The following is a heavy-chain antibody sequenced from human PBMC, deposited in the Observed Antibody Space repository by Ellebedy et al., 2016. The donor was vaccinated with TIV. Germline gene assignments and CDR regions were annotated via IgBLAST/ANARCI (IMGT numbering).Heavy chain of an antibody. CDR3: ARIQTNWYFNL. Sequence: GESLKISCAASGFTFSDYAMSWVRQAPGKGLEWVSAISGGSENTFNEASVKGRFTISRDNSNNTLYLQLNSLRAEDTALFYCARIQTNWYFNLWGRGTLVTVSS. J-gene: IGHJ2*01. CDR2: ISGGSENT. CDR1: GFTFSDYA. D-gene: IGHD1-1*01. V-gene: IGHV3-23*01.